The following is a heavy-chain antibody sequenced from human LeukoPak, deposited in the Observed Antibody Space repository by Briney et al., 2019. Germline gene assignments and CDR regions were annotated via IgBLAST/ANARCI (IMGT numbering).Heavy chain of an antibody. CDR1: GFTFSSYW. V-gene: IGHV3-74*01. CDR3: AREGEVVVVAATDY. D-gene: IGHD2-15*01. J-gene: IGHJ4*02. CDR2: INSDGSST. Sequence: GGSLRLSCAASGFTFSSYWMRWVRQAPGKGLVWVSRINSDGSSTSYADSVKGRFTISRDNAKNTLYLQMNSLRAEDTAVYYCAREGEVVVVAATDYWGQGTLVTVSS.